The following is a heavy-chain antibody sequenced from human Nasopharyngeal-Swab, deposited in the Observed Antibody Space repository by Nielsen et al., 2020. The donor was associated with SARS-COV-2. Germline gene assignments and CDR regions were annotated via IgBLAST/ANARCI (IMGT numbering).Heavy chain of an antibody. CDR2: IRSKAYGGTT. Sequence: WIRQPPGKGLEWVGFIRSKAYGGTTEYAASVKGRFTISRGDSKSIAYLQMNSLKTEDTAVYYCTRGGDCSGGSCQTWIQLWADYWGQGTLVTVSS. D-gene: IGHD2-15*01. V-gene: IGHV3-49*02. CDR3: TRGGDCSGGSCQTWIQLWADY. J-gene: IGHJ4*02.